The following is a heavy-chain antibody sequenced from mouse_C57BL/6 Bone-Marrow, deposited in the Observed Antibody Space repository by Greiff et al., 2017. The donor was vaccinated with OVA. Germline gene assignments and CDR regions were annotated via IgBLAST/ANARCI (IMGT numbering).Heavy chain of an antibody. Sequence: EVMLVESGGGLVQPKGSLKLSCAASGFSFNTYAMNWVRQAPGKGLEWVARIRSKSNNYATYYADSVKDRFTISRDDSESMLYLQMNNLKTEDTAMYYCVRQNSSGRFAYWGQGTLVTVSA. CDR2: IRSKSNNYAT. D-gene: IGHD3-2*02. J-gene: IGHJ3*01. V-gene: IGHV10-1*01. CDR3: VRQNSSGRFAY. CDR1: GFSFNTYA.